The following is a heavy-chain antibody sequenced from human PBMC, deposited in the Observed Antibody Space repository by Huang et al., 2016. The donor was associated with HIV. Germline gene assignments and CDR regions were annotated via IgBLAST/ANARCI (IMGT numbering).Heavy chain of an antibody. CDR1: GYTFSNYD. CDR3: ATLPPVNYGRSGGRVRDY. Sequence: QVQLVQSGAEVKKPGASVKVSCKASGYTFSNYDINWVRQAPGQGLGWMGCVNPNSGNTGYARKFQGRVTMTRSTSISTAYMELSRLRFEDTAVYYCATLPPVNYGRSGGRVRDYWGQGSLVTVSS. J-gene: IGHJ4*02. V-gene: IGHV1-8*01. D-gene: IGHD2-15*01. CDR2: VNPNSGNT.